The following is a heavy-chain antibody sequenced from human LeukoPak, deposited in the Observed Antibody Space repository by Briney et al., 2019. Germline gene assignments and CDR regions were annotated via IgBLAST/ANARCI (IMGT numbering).Heavy chain of an antibody. V-gene: IGHV3-23*01. D-gene: IGHD2-2*01. Sequence: GGSLRLPCAASGFTFSSYAMGWVRQAPGKGLEWVSAISGSGGSTYYADSVKGRFTISRDNSKNTLYLQMNSLRAEDTAVYYCAKRTIIVVVPAAMDYWGQGTLVTVSS. J-gene: IGHJ4*02. CDR1: GFTFSSYA. CDR2: ISGSGGST. CDR3: AKRTIIVVVPAAMDY.